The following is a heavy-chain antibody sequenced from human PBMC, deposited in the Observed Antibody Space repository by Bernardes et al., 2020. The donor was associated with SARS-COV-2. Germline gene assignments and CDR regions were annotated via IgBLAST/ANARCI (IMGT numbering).Heavy chain of an antibody. CDR2: IYYSGST. V-gene: IGHV4-59*12. CDR3: ARDSGGDSSGWYGFDY. J-gene: IGHJ4*02. CDR1: GGSISSYY. Sequence: TLSLTCTVSGGSISSYYWSWIRQPPGKGLEWIGYIYYSGSTNYNPSLKSRVTISVDTSKNQFSLKLSSVTAADTAVYYCARDSGGDSSGWYGFDYWGQGTLVTVSS. D-gene: IGHD6-19*01.